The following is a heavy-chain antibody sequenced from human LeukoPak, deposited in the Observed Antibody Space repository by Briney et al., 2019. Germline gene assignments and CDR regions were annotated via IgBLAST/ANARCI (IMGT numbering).Heavy chain of an antibody. CDR2: IWYDGSNK. V-gene: IGHV3-33*01. CDR1: GFTFSSYG. CDR3: ARGGRTLDNITMVRGVIISRSAFDI. Sequence: GGSLRLSCAASGFTFSSYGMHWVRQAPGKGLEWVAVIWYDGSNKYYADSVKGRFTISRDNSKNTLYLQMNSLRAEDTAVYYCARGGRTLDNITMVRGVIISRSAFDIWGQGTMVTVSS. D-gene: IGHD3-10*01. J-gene: IGHJ3*02.